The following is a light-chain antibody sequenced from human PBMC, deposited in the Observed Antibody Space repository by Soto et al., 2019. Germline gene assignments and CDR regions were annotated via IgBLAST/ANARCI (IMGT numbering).Light chain of an antibody. V-gene: IGKV3-20*01. CDR1: QSVSSSY. CDR3: QQYSDSPLT. J-gene: IGKJ4*01. Sequence: EIVLTQSPGTLSLSPGERATLSCRASQSVSSSYLAWYRQKPGQAPRLLMYGVSSRATGIPDRFSGSGSGTDFTLTISRLEPEDFAVYYCQQYSDSPLTFGGGTKVEIK. CDR2: GVS.